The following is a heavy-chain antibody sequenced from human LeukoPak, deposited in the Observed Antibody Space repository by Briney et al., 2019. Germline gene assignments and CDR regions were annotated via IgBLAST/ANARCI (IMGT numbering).Heavy chain of an antibody. J-gene: IGHJ4*02. Sequence: GGSLRLSCAASGFTFGSYAMHWVHQAPGKGLEWVAVISYDGSNKYYADSVKGRFTISRDNSKNTLYLQMNGLRAEDTAVYYCARDRAVPAAKPYYLAYWGRETLVTVSS. CDR3: ARDRAVPAAKPYYLAY. D-gene: IGHD2-2*02. CDR1: GFTFGSYA. V-gene: IGHV3-30-3*01. CDR2: ISYDGSNK.